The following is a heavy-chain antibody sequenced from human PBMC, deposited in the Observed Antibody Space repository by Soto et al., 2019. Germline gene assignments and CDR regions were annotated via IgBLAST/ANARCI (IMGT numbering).Heavy chain of an antibody. CDR1: GYTFNGYY. CDR2: INPNSGGT. CDR3: AREPVANYDMDV. Sequence: ASVKVSCKASGYTFNGYYMHWVRQAPGQGLEWMGWINPNSGGTNYAQKFQGRVTMTRDTSISTGYMELSSLRSDDTALYYCAREPVANYDMDVWGQGTTVTVSS. J-gene: IGHJ6*02. D-gene: IGHD2-21*01. V-gene: IGHV1-2*02.